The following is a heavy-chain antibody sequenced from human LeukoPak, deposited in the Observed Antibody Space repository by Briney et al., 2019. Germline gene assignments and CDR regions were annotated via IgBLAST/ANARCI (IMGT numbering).Heavy chain of an antibody. J-gene: IGHJ6*02. CDR3: ARDRVSTLYYYYGMDV. CDR1: EFTFSDCS. CDR2: ISSSGSTI. Sequence: GGSLRLSCAVSEFTFSDCSMSWIRQAPGKGLEWVSYISSSGSTIYYADSVKGRFTISRDNAKNSLYLQMNSLRAEDTAVYYCARDRVSTLYYYYGMDVWGQGTTVTVSS. V-gene: IGHV3-11*01.